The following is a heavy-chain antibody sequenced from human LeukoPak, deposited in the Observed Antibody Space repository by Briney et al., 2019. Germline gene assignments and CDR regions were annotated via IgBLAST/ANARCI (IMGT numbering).Heavy chain of an antibody. Sequence: PSETLSLTCTVSGGSFSSGGYYWSWIRQHPGKGLEWIGYIYYIGSTYYNPSLKSRVTISVDTSKNQFSLKLSSVTAADTAVYYCARTSHSSGYYDYWGQGTLVTVSS. V-gene: IGHV4-31*03. CDR1: GGSFSSGGYY. J-gene: IGHJ4*02. CDR3: ARTSHSSGYYDY. D-gene: IGHD3-22*01. CDR2: IYYIGST.